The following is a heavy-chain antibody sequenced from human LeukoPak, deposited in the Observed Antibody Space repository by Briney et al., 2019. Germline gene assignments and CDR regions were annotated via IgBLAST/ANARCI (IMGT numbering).Heavy chain of an antibody. V-gene: IGHV3-7*01. CDR3: ARGVWAPFDS. J-gene: IGHJ4*02. CDR2: IKQDGSEK. CDR1: GFSISNHW. D-gene: IGHD7-27*01. Sequence: PGGAPRLSCAASGFSISNHWMKWVRQAPGKGLGWVANIKQDGSEKNYVDSVKGRFTISRDNAKNSLILQMNSLRDEDTAVYYCARGVWAPFDSWGQGTLVSVSS.